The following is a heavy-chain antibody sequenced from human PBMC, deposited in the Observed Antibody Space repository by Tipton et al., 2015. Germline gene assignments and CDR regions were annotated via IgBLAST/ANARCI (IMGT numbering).Heavy chain of an antibody. V-gene: IGHV4-34*01. J-gene: IGHJ6*02. CDR2: INHSGST. Sequence: LRLSCAVYGGSFSGYYGSWIRQPPGKGLEWIGEINHSGSTNYNPSLKSRVTISVDTSKNQFSLKVSSVTAADTAVYYCVRRPLRYYYGIDVWGQGTTVTVSS. CDR1: GGSFSGYY. CDR3: VRRPLRYYYGIDV.